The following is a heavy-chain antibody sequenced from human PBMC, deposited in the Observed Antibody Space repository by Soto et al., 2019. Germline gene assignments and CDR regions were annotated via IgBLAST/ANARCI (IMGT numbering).Heavy chain of an antibody. CDR1: GDSITSNSYF. D-gene: IGHD3-10*01. CDR3: ARLGPGGWSKDWFDP. J-gene: IGHJ5*02. V-gene: IGHV4-39*01. Sequence: LSLTCTVSGDSITSNSYFWAWIHQPPGKGLEWIGSIYYSGTTYYNPSLKSRVTISVDTSKNQFSLKLSSVTAADTAVYYCARLGPGGWSKDWFDPWGQGTLVTVSS. CDR2: IYYSGTT.